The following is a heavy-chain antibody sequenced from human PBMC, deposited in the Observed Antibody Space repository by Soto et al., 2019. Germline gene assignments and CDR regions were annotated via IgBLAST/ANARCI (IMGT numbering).Heavy chain of an antibody. J-gene: IGHJ3*02. CDR1: GFSLSTSGVG. V-gene: IGHV2-5*02. CDR3: AHRPRWFGELSHAFDI. D-gene: IGHD3-10*01. Sequence: QITLKESGPTLVKPTQTLTLTCTFSGFSLSTSGVGVGWICQPPGKALEWLALIYWDDDKRYSLSLKSRLTSTKDTSKHHVVLTMTNMDPVDTATYYCAHRPRWFGELSHAFDIWGQGRMVTVAS. CDR2: IYWDDDK.